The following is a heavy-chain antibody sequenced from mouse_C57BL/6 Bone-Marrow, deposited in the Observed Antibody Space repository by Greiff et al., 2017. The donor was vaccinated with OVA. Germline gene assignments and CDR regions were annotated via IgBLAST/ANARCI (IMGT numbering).Heavy chain of an antibody. V-gene: IGHV5-9-1*02. CDR1: GFTFSSYA. CDR3: TRDGYYVNYYAMDY. J-gene: IGHJ4*01. D-gene: IGHD2-3*01. CDR2: ISSGGDYI. Sequence: EVKLVESGEGLVKPGGSLKLSCAASGFTFSSYAMSWVRQTPEKRLEWVAYISSGGDYIYYADTVKGRFTISRDNARNTLYLQMSSLKSEDTAMYYCTRDGYYVNYYAMDYWGQGTSVTVPS.